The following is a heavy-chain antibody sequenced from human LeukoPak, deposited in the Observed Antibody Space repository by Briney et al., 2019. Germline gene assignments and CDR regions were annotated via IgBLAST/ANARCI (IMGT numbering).Heavy chain of an antibody. CDR2: MNPNSGNT. CDR1: GYTFTSYD. V-gene: IGHV1-8*03. J-gene: IGHJ4*02. CDR3: AREDYYDSGSNDY. Sequence: RASVKVSCKAPGYTFTSYDINWVRQATGQGLEWMGWMNPNSGNTAYAQKFQGRVTITRNTSISTAYMELSSLRSEDTAVYYCAREDYYDSGSNDYWGQGTLVTVSS. D-gene: IGHD3-22*01.